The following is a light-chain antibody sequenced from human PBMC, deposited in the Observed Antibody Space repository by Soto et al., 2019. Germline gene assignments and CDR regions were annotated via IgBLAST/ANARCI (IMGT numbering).Light chain of an antibody. CDR2: DAS. J-gene: IGKJ1*01. V-gene: IGKV3-11*01. Sequence: EIVLTQAPATLSLSPEERATLSCRARQSIVAVIAGYKLHPGQAPRLLIFDASQGATGMTARFRGSGSATDLTLSISSLEPEDFAVYHCQQRTDRPPSTFGQGTKVDIK. CDR3: QQRTDRPPST. CDR1: QSIVAV.